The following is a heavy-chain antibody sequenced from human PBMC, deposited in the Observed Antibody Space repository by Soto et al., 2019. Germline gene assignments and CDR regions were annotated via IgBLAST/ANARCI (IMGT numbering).Heavy chain of an antibody. Sequence: EVQLLESGGGLVQPGGSLRLSCAASGFTFSSYCMHWVRQAPGKGLVWVSRINSDGSSTSYADSVKGRFTISRDNAKNTLYLRMNSLRTKDTAVYYCVRTSLVVAAATREAYWGQGTLVTVS. CDR1: GFTFSSYC. J-gene: IGHJ4*02. V-gene: IGHV3-74*01. D-gene: IGHD2-15*01. CDR3: VRTSLVVAAATREAY. CDR2: INSDGSST.